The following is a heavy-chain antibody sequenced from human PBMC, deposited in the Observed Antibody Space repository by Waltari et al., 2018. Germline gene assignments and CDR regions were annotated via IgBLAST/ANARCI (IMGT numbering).Heavy chain of an antibody. V-gene: IGHV4-39*01. CDR2: IYYTKNT. Sequence: QLQLQESGPGLVKPSETLSLTCTVSGDSIRNSNYYWGWIRQPPGKGLEWIGSIYYTKNTYYNPSLKSRVTLSLDTSKNQFSLSLNSVAAADTAVYYCARLSLAAGHLIDYWGQGTLVTVSS. CDR3: ARLSLAAGHLIDY. D-gene: IGHD6-13*01. J-gene: IGHJ4*02. CDR1: GDSIRNSNYY.